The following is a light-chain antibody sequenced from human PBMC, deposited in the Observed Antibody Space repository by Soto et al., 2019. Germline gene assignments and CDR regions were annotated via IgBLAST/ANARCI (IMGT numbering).Light chain of an antibody. CDR3: QQRSNWPPWT. CDR1: QSVSIY. V-gene: IGKV3-11*01. Sequence: EIVLTQSPATLSVSPGEGATLSCRASQSVSIYLAWYQHKPGQAPRLLIYDASSRATGIPARFSGSGSGTDFTLTISSLEPEDFAVYYCQQRSNWPPWTFGQGTKVDI. CDR2: DAS. J-gene: IGKJ1*01.